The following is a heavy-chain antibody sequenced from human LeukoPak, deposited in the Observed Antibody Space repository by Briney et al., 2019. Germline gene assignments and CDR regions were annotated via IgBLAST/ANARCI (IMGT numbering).Heavy chain of an antibody. CDR3: ARDHVAPGLIFDS. CDR1: GFTFSSHW. V-gene: IGHV3-7*03. D-gene: IGHD3-16*01. J-gene: IGHJ4*02. Sequence: GGSLRLSCAASGFTFSSHWMSWVRQSPGMGLEWVANINQDGSDKHYVDSVKGRFTISRDNAERSLYLQMNSLRAEGTAVYYCARDHVAPGLIFDSWGQGTLVTVSS. CDR2: INQDGSDK.